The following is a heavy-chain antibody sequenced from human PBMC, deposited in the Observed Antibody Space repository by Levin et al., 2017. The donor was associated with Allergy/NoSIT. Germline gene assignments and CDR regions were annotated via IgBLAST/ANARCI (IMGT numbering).Heavy chain of an antibody. CDR2: ISTSSSYI. D-gene: IGHD1-26*01. J-gene: IGHJ4*02. CDR3: ARERGGSYADY. Sequence: SCATSGFDFSTSSMTWVRQAPGRGLQWVSTISTSSSYIYQADSVKGRFTISRDNAKKSLYLQMDSLRADDTAVYYCARERGGSYADYWGQGTLVTVSS. V-gene: IGHV3-21*01. CDR1: GFDFSTSS.